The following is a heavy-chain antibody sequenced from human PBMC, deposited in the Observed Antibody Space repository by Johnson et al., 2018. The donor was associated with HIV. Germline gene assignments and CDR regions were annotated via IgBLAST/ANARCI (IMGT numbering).Heavy chain of an antibody. J-gene: IGHJ3*02. CDR2: ISNDGSDK. CDR3: ARDVRSGWHQGRDAFDI. Sequence: VQLVESGGGVERPGGSLRLSCAASGFSFDDYGMNWVRQLPGKGLEWVALISNDGSDKYYEDSVRGRFTISRDKSKDTLYMQMDGLRPEDTAVYYCARDVRSGWHQGRDAFDICGQGTMVTVSS. CDR1: GFSFDDYG. D-gene: IGHD6-19*01. V-gene: IGHV3-30*03.